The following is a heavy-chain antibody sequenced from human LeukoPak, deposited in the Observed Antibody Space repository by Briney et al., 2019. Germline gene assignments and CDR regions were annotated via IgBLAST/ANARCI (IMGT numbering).Heavy chain of an antibody. CDR2: IYSGGSI. CDR3: ATGGRKHWFDL. CDR1: GFTVSSKH. Sequence: GGSLRLSCAASGFTVSSKHMGWVRQAPGKGLDWVLSIYSGGSIYFADSVKGRFTISRDNSENTLYLQMNSLRAEDTALYYCATGGRKHWFDLWGQGTPVTVSS. J-gene: IGHJ5*02. V-gene: IGHV3-53*01.